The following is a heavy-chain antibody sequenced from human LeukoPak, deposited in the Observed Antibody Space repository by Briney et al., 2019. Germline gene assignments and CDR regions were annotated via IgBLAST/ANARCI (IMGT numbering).Heavy chain of an antibody. D-gene: IGHD2-2*01. CDR3: AKDPRRYCSSTSCYDGFDY. J-gene: IGHJ4*02. CDR2: ISGSGGST. V-gene: IGHV3-23*01. Sequence: QPGGSLRLSCAASGFTFSTYAMIWVRQAPGKGLEWVSAISGSGGSTYYADSVKGRFTTSRDNSKNTLYLQMNSLRAEDTAVYYCAKDPRRYCSSTSCYDGFDYWGQGTLVTVSS. CDR1: GFTFSTYA.